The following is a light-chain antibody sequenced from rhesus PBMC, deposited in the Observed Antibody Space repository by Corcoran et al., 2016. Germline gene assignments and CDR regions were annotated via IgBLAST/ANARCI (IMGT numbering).Light chain of an antibody. CDR1: SSDIGGYND. CDR3: SSYAVSNTFI. Sequence: QSALTQPPSVSKSLGQSVTISCTGTSSDIGGYNDVSWYQQHPGTAPRLLIYDVSKRPSGVSDRFSGSKSGNTASLTISGLQAEDEADYYCSSYAVSNTFIFGAGTRLTV. V-gene: IGLV2S9*01. CDR2: DVS. J-gene: IGLJ1*01.